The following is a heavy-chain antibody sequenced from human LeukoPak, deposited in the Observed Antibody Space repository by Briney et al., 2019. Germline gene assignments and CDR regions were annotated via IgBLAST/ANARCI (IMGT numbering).Heavy chain of an antibody. CDR2: ISYDGSNK. CDR1: GFTFSSYA. CDR3: ARVSYGSGSYDTNPYFDY. D-gene: IGHD3-10*01. V-gene: IGHV3-30-3*01. J-gene: IGHJ4*02. Sequence: GRSLRLSCAASGFTFSSYAMHWVRQAPGKGLEWVAVISYDGSNKYYADSVKGRFTISRDNSKNTLYLQMNSLRAEDTAVYYCARVSYGSGSYDTNPYFDYWGQGTLVTVSS.